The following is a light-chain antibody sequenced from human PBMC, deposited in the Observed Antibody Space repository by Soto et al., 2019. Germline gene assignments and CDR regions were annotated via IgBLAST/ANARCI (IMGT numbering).Light chain of an antibody. CDR3: SSYAGNNNLL. CDR2: EVT. J-gene: IGLJ2*01. CDR1: SSDIGAFDY. Sequence: QSALTQPPSASGSPGHSVTISCTGTSSDIGAFDYVSWYQQHPGRVPKLMIYEVTKRPSGVPDRFSGSKSGNTASLTVSGLQAEDEADYYCSSYAGNNNLLFGGGTKVTVL. V-gene: IGLV2-8*01.